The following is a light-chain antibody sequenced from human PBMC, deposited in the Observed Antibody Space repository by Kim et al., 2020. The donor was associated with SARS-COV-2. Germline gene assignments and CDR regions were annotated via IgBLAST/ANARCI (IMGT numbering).Light chain of an antibody. Sequence: VSPGQTDSITCSGDKLGNEYASWYQQKSGQSPVLVIYQDTKRPSGIPERFSGSNSGNTATLTISGTQTMDEADYYCQAWDSSTAVVFGGGTKLTVL. CDR1: KLGNEY. CDR2: QDT. V-gene: IGLV3-1*01. CDR3: QAWDSSTAVV. J-gene: IGLJ2*01.